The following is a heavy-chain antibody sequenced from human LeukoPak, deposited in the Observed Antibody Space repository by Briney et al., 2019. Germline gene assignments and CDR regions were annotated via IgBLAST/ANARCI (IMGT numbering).Heavy chain of an antibody. Sequence: GGSLRLSCAASGFTFSSYAMSWVRQAPGKGLEWVSAISGSGYTTYYANSVKGRFTISRDNSKNTLYLQVNSLRADDTAVYYCAKDRDSSGWLRSFDPWGQGTLVTVSS. J-gene: IGHJ5*02. CDR2: ISGSGYTT. V-gene: IGHV3-23*01. CDR1: GFTFSSYA. D-gene: IGHD6-19*01. CDR3: AKDRDSSGWLRSFDP.